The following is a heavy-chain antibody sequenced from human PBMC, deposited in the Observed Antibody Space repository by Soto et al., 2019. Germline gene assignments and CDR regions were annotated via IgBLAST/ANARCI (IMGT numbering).Heavy chain of an antibody. CDR3: ARDDFPPYTSSSRGFGY. D-gene: IGHD6-6*01. CDR1: GGSISSYY. Sequence: QVQLQESGPGLVKPSETLSLKCTVSGGSISSYYWNWVRQPPGKGLEWVGSIYYSGTSDYNPSLKGLLAMSVDPSKNQFSLKLTSVTTADTAVYYCARDDFPPYTSSSRGFGYWGQGALVTVSS. V-gene: IGHV4-59*01. CDR2: IYYSGTS. J-gene: IGHJ4*02.